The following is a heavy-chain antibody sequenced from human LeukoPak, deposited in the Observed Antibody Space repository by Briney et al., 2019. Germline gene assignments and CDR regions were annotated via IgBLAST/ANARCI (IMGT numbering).Heavy chain of an antibody. CDR1: GVTSNY. Sequence: EGSLRLSCAASGVTSNYMTWVRQAAGKGLEWVSVIYNGGTTYYADSVKGRFTISRDNSKSTLFVYLQMNSLRTDDTALYYCAGGGEAARSLVYWGQGALVTVSS. J-gene: IGHJ4*02. V-gene: IGHV3-66*02. D-gene: IGHD6-6*01. CDR3: AGGGEAARSLVY. CDR2: IYNGGTT.